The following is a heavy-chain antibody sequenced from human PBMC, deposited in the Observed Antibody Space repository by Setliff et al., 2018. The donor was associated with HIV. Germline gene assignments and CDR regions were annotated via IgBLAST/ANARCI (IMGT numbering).Heavy chain of an antibody. Sequence: GASVKVSCKASGYTFINYGINWLRQAPGQGLEWMGWINTYNGNTEYGQEFQGSVTMTTDTSTSTVYMELRSLTSDDTALYYCARGGPPRVATLYWFDPWGQGTLVTVS. D-gene: IGHD2-15*01. J-gene: IGHJ5*02. CDR1: GYTFINYG. CDR2: INTYNGNT. V-gene: IGHV1-18*04. CDR3: ARGGPPRVATLYWFDP.